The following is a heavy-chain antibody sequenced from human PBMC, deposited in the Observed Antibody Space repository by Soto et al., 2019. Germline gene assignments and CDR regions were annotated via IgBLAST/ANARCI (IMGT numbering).Heavy chain of an antibody. V-gene: IGHV4-4*07. D-gene: IGHD1-7*01. Sequence: KTSETLSLTCTVSGGSISSYRWSWIRQPAGKGLEWIGRLNTYGNPHYNPSLKSRVTVSVDTSRNQFFLTLRSVTAADSAVYHCGRESGETWDYEASWGQGTPVTVSS. J-gene: IGHJ5*02. CDR2: LNTYGNP. CDR3: GRESGETWDYEAS. CDR1: GGSISSYR.